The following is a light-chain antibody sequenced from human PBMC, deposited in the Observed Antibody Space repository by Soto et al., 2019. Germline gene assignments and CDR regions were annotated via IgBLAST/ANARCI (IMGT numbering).Light chain of an antibody. J-gene: IGKJ4*01. CDR1: QNVLYSSNNKNY. Sequence: DIVMTQSPDSLAVSLGERATINCNSSQNVLYSSNNKNYLAWYQQKPGHPPKLLIYWASTRESGVPDRFSGRWSGTDFTITISRLQAEDVAVYYCQQYYSTPLTFGGGTKVEIK. CDR2: WAS. V-gene: IGKV4-1*01. CDR3: QQYYSTPLT.